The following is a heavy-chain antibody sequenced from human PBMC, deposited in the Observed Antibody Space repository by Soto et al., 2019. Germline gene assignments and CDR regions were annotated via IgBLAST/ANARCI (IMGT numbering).Heavy chain of an antibody. CDR2: IKDKTEGETT. V-gene: IGHV3-15*01. CDR3: NTLFCTYTNCP. D-gene: IGHD3-16*01. CDR1: GFTFTQAW. Sequence: GGSLRLSCAASGFTFTQAWLSWVRQAPGKGLEWVGRIKDKTEGETTDYAAPVRGRFIISRDDSKNMVYLQMNSLKSEDTAVYYCNTLFCTYTNCPWGQGTLVTVSS. J-gene: IGHJ5*02.